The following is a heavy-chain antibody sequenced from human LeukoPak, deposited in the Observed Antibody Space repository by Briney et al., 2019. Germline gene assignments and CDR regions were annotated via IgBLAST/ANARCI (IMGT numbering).Heavy chain of an antibody. CDR1: GFTFSSYS. Sequence: GGSLRLSCAASGFTFSSYSMNWVRQAPGKGLEWVSSISSSSSYIYYADSVKGRFTISRDNAKNSLYLQMNSLRAEDTAVYYCARGPNSGYSIVDYRGQGTLVTVSS. V-gene: IGHV3-21*01. J-gene: IGHJ4*02. CDR3: ARGPNSGYSIVDY. CDR2: ISSSSSYI. D-gene: IGHD5-18*01.